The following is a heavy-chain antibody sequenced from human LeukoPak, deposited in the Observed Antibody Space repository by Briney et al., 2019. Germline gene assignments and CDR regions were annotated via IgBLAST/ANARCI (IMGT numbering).Heavy chain of an antibody. CDR2: ISSSGSTI. V-gene: IGHV3-11*04. CDR1: GFTFSDYY. Sequence: GGSLRLSCAASGFTFSDYYMSWIRQAPGKGLEWVSYISSSGSTIYYADSVKGRFTISRDNAKNALYLQMNSLRAEDTAIYYCTRGSSDWYGIDYWGQGALVNVSS. D-gene: IGHD6-19*01. J-gene: IGHJ4*02. CDR3: TRGSSDWYGIDY.